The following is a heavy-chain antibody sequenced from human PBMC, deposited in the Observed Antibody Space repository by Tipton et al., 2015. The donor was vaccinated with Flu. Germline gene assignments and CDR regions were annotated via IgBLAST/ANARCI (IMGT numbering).Heavy chain of an antibody. V-gene: IGHV1-69*06. CDR3: ARAGFITGTTRQLDY. D-gene: IGHD1-7*01. J-gene: IGHJ4*02. Sequence: QSGPEVKKPGSSVKVSCKASGGTFSSYAISWVRQAPGQGLEWMGGIIPIFGTANYAQKFQGRVTITADKSTSTAYMELSSLRSEDTAVHYCARAGFITGTTRQLDYWGQGTLVTVSS. CDR1: GGTFSSYA. CDR2: IIPIFGTA.